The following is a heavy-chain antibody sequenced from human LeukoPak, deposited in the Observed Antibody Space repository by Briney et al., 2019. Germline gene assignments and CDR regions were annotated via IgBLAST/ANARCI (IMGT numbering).Heavy chain of an antibody. J-gene: IGHJ3*02. CDR3: ARDCSGGSLRSDAFDI. V-gene: IGHV4-4*07. CDR1: GGSIKSYY. CDR2: IYNSGST. Sequence: PSETLSLTCTVSGGSIKSYYCNWIRQPAGKGLEWIGRIYNSGSTNYNPSLKSRVDMSVDTSKNQFSLKLSSVTAADTAVYYCARDCSGGSLRSDAFDIWGQGTMVTVSS. D-gene: IGHD2-15*01.